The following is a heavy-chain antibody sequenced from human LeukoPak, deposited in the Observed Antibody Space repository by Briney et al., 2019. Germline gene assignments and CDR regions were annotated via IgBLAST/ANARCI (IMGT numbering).Heavy chain of an antibody. V-gene: IGHV5-10-1*01. CDR2: IDPSDSYT. CDR3: ARPVSSDFWSGYYGD. J-gene: IGHJ4*02. Sequence: QMPGXXXXXMGXIDPSDSYTNYSPSFQGHVTISADKSISTAYLQWSSLKASDTAMYYCARPVSSDFWSGYYGDWGQGTLVTVSS. D-gene: IGHD3-3*01.